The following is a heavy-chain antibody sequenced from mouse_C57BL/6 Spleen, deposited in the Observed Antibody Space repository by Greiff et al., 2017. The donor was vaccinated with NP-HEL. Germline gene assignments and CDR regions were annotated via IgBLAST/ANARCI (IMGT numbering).Heavy chain of an antibody. J-gene: IGHJ1*03. CDR3: ARKGDYARYWYFDV. D-gene: IGHD2-4*01. CDR1: GYTFTSYW. Sequence: QVQLQQPGAELVKPGASVKMSCKASGYTFTSYWITWVKQRPGQGLEWIGDIYPGSGSTNYNEKFKSKATLTVDTSSSTAYMQLSSLTSEDSAVYYCARKGDYARYWYFDVWGTGTTVTVSS. CDR2: IYPGSGST. V-gene: IGHV1-55*01.